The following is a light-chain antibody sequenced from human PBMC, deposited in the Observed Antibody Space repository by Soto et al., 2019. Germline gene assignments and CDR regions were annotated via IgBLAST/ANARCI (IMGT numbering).Light chain of an antibody. CDR1: SSDVGGFNY. CDR2: EVS. CDR3: SSSTRSSTGV. V-gene: IGLV2-14*03. Sequence: QSALTQPASVSGSPGQSITISCTGTSSDVGGFNYVSWYQQHPGKAPKLMIYEVSNRPSGVSNRLSGSKSGNTASLTISGLQAEDEADYYCSSSTRSSTGVFGGGTKLTVL. J-gene: IGLJ3*02.